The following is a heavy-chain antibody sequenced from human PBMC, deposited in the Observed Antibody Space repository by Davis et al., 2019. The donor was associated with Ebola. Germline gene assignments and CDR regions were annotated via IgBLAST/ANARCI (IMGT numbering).Heavy chain of an antibody. Sequence: GSLRLSCTVPGGSISSSSYYWGWIRQPPGKGLEWIGEINHSGSTNYNPSLKSRVTISVDTSKNQFSLKLSSVTAADTAVYYCARHDIVVVPAAIDYWGQGTLVTVSS. D-gene: IGHD2-2*01. CDR3: ARHDIVVVPAAIDY. CDR2: INHSGST. V-gene: IGHV4-39*01. CDR1: GGSISSSSYY. J-gene: IGHJ4*02.